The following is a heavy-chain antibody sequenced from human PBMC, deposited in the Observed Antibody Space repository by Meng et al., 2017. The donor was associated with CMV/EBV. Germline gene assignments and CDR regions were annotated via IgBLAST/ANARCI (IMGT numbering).Heavy chain of an antibody. V-gene: IGHV3-23*03. J-gene: IGHJ4*02. D-gene: IGHD3-22*01. Sequence: GESLKISCAASGFTFSSYAMSWVRQAPGKGLEWVSVIYSGGSSTYYADSVKGRFTISRDNSKNTLYLQMNSLRAEDTAVYYCAKRSMILAVVDYWGQGTLVTFSS. CDR2: IYSGGSST. CDR1: GFTFSSYA. CDR3: AKRSMILAVVDY.